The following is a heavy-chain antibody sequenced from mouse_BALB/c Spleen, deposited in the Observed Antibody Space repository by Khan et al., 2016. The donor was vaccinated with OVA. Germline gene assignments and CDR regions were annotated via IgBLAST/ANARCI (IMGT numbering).Heavy chain of an antibody. V-gene: IGHV3-2*02. Sequence: EVQLVESGPGLVKPSQSLSLTCTVTGYSITSDYAWNWIRQFPGNKLEWMGYISYSGSTTYNPSLKSRISITRDTSKNQCFLQLNSVTTEDTATYYCARWFTYWGQGTLVTVSA. CDR1: GYSITSDYA. CDR3: ARWFTY. CDR2: ISYSGST. J-gene: IGHJ3*01.